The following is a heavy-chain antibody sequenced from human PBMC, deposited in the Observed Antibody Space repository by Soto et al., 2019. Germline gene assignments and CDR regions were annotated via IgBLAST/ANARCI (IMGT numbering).Heavy chain of an antibody. CDR2: ISGSGGST. CDR3: ANNYDFWSGYPSGGMDV. CDR1: GFTFSSYA. Sequence: GGSLRLSCAASGFTFSSYAMSWVRQAPGKGLEWVSAISGSGGSTYYAGSVKGRFTISRDNSKNTLYLQMNSLRAEDTAVYYCANNYDFWSGYPSGGMDVWGQGTTVTVSS. D-gene: IGHD3-3*01. J-gene: IGHJ6*02. V-gene: IGHV3-23*01.